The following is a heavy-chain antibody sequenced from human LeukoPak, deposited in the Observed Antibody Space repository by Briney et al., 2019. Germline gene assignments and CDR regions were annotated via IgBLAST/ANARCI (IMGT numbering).Heavy chain of an antibody. V-gene: IGHV4-59*01. CDR1: GGSISSYY. Sequence: PSETLSLTCTVSGGSISSYYWSWIRQPPGKELEWIGYIYYSGSTNYNPSLKSRVTISVDTSKNQFSLKLSSVTAADTAVYYCARDRIAALDYWGQGTLVTVSS. D-gene: IGHD6-6*01. CDR3: ARDRIAALDY. CDR2: IYYSGST. J-gene: IGHJ4*02.